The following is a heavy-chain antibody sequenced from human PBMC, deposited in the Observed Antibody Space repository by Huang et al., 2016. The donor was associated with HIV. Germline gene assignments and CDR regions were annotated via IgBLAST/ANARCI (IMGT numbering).Heavy chain of an antibody. D-gene: IGHD5-12*01. Sequence: QVQLVESGGGVVQPGRSLRLSCAASGFSFANYAMHWVRQAAGKRLEVVTFISNDGSSRYYADSVKGRFTISRDNFKNALYLQMNRLRGDDTAVYYCTREYTVAGAFDLWGQGTIVTVSS. V-gene: IGHV3-30-3*01. CDR1: GFSFANYA. CDR2: ISNDGSSR. CDR3: TREYTVAGAFDL. J-gene: IGHJ3*01.